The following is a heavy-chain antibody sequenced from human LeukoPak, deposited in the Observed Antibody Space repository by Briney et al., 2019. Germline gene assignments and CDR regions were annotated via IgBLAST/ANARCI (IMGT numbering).Heavy chain of an antibody. J-gene: IGHJ4*02. Sequence: SVKVSCKASGGTFSSYAISWVRQAPGQGLEWMGRIIPIFGTPNYAQKFQGRVTITTDESTSTAYMELSSLRSEDTAVDYCARDSSAYTRHFDYWGQGSLVTVSS. D-gene: IGHD3-22*01. V-gene: IGHV1-69*05. CDR1: GGTFSSYA. CDR3: ARDSSAYTRHFDY. CDR2: IIPIFGTP.